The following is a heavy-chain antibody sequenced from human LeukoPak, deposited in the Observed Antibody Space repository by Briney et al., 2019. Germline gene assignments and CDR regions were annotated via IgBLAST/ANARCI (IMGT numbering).Heavy chain of an antibody. J-gene: IGHJ4*02. CDR1: GFTFYDYA. CDR2: ISWKSGSI. V-gene: IGHV3-9*01. CDR3: AKLGTPEGDGYNYLTPFDY. D-gene: IGHD5-24*01. Sequence: PGGALRLSCAASGFTFYDYAMHWVRQAPGEGLEWVSGISWKSGSIGYADSVKGRFTISRDNAKNSLYLQMNSLRAEDTALYYCAKLGTPEGDGYNYLTPFDYWGQGTLVTVSS.